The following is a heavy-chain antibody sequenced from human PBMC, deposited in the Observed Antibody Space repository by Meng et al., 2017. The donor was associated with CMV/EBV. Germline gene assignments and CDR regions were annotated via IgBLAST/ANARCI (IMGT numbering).Heavy chain of an antibody. CDR2: INHSGST. Sequence: VQLHQWGAGLVKPSETLCITCVGYGGSFSGYYWSWLRQPPGKGLEWIGEINHSGSTNYNPSLKSRVTISVDTSKNQFSLKLSSVTAADTAVYYCARESMVRGEDWGQGTLVTVSS. V-gene: IGHV4-34*01. CDR1: GGSFSGYY. CDR3: ARESMVRGED. D-gene: IGHD3-10*01. J-gene: IGHJ4*02.